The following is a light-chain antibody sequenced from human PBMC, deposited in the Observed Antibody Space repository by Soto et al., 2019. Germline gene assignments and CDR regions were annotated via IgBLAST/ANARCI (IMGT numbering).Light chain of an antibody. CDR1: QSVNRN. J-gene: IGKJ1*01. CDR2: GAS. V-gene: IGKV3-15*01. CDR3: HQRQSWPRT. Sequence: EIVLTQSPATLSVSPGEGATLSCRASQSVNRNLAWYQQRPGQAPRLLMYGASVRASGAPGRFRGSGSGTDFNLTISDVQPEDFALYYCHQRQSWPRTFGQGTKVDIK.